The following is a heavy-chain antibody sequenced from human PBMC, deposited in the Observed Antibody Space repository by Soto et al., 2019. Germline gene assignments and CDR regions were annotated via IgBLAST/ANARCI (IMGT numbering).Heavy chain of an antibody. CDR1: GFPFSTYS. D-gene: IGHD1-26*01. V-gene: IGHV3-48*01. Sequence: GGSLRLSCAASGFPFSTYSMNWVRQAPGKGLEWVSFISSSSSTIYYADSVKGRFTISRDNAKKSLYLQMNSLRAEDTSVYYCARAVISGSYLDSWGQGPLVTVPS. CDR2: ISSSSSTI. J-gene: IGHJ4*02. CDR3: ARAVISGSYLDS.